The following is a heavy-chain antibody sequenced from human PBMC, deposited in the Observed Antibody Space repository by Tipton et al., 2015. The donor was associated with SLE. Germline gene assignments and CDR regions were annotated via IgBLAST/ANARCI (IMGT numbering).Heavy chain of an antibody. CDR2: IKEDGSVK. CDR3: TRVRAFDQSDY. CDR1: GFTFSGYW. J-gene: IGHJ4*02. Sequence: QLVQSGGGLVQPGGSLRLSCAASGFTFSGYWMSWVRQAPGRGLEWVANIKEDGSVKYYAESVRGQFTISRDNAKNSLFLQLNSLRAEDAAVYYCTRVRAFDQSDYWGQGTLVAVSS. V-gene: IGHV3-7*01.